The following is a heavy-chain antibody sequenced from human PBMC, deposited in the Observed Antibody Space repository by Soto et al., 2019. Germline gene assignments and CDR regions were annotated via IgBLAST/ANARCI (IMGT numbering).Heavy chain of an antibody. D-gene: IGHD2-8*01. CDR1: GFTFSDYY. CDR2: ISSRSSTI. V-gene: IGHV3-11*01. J-gene: IGHJ4*02. Sequence: QVQLVESWGGLVKPGGSLRLSCAASGFTFSDYYMSWIRQAPGKGLEWVSDISSRSSTIFYADPVKGRFTISRDNVKNSLYLQTNSLRAEDTAVYYCASGTNGAFFIYWGQGILVPVSS. CDR3: ASGTNGAFFIY.